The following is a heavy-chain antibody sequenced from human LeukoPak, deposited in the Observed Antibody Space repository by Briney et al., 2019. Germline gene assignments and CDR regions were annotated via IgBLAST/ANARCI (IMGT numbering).Heavy chain of an antibody. Sequence: GGSLRLSCAASGFTFSSYAMSWVRQAPGKGLEWVSSISSSSSYIYYADSVKGRFTISRDNAKNSLYLQMNSLRAEDTAVYYCARRGYSGYDLDAFDIWGQGTMVTVSS. CDR2: ISSSSSYI. D-gene: IGHD5-12*01. V-gene: IGHV3-21*01. CDR3: ARRGYSGYDLDAFDI. J-gene: IGHJ3*02. CDR1: GFTFSSYA.